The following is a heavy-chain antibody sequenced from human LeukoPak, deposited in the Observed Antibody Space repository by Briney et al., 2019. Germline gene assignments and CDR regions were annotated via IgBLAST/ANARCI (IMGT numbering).Heavy chain of an antibody. CDR3: ARRYYYNLGSFPFDF. V-gene: IGHV4-34*01. D-gene: IGHD3-10*01. CDR2: IHNSGTT. CDR1: GGPFSGYF. J-gene: IGHJ4*02. Sequence: PSETLSLICPVSGGPFSGYFWSWIRQSSGKGLEWIGEIHNSGTTNYNPSLNSRVTISEDTSKNQFYLNLSSVTAADTAVYYCARRYYYNLGSFPFDFWGQGTLVTVSS.